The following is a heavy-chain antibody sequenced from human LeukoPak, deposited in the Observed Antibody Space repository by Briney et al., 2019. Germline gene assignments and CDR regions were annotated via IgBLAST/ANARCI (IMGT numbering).Heavy chain of an antibody. V-gene: IGHV4-34*01. CDR1: GGSFSGYY. D-gene: IGHD2-2*01. J-gene: IGHJ6*04. CDR3: ARGIGYCSSTSCYYYYYGMDV. CDR2: INHSGST. Sequence: SETLSLTCAVYGGSFSGYYWSWIRQPPGKGLEWIGEINHSGSTNYNPSLKSRVAISVDTSKNQFSLKLSSVTAADTAVYYCARGIGYCSSTSCYYYYYGMDVWGEGTTVTVSS.